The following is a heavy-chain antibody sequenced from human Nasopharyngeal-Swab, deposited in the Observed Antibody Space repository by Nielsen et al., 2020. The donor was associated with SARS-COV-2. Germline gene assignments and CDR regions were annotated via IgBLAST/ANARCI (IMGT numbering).Heavy chain of an antibody. CDR1: GGTFSSYA. CDR2: IIPIFGTA. Sequence: SVKVSCKACGGTFSSYAISWVRQAPGQGLEWMGGIIPIFGTANYAQKFQGRVTITADESTSTAYMELSSLRSEDTAVYYCAREVRGSYWPAFDIWGQGTMVTVSS. CDR3: AREVRGSYWPAFDI. J-gene: IGHJ3*02. V-gene: IGHV1-69*13. D-gene: IGHD1-26*01.